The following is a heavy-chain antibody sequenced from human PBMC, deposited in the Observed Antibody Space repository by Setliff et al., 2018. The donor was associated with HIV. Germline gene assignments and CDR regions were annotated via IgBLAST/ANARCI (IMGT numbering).Heavy chain of an antibody. J-gene: IGHJ4*02. Sequence: GGSLRLSCAASGFTFSSYGMNWVRQAPGKGLEWVAVMSYDGSQAYYLDSVRGRFTISRDNVQKSLYLQMNTLRAEDTAVYYCVPESSTFLNWGPGSQVTVSS. D-gene: IGHD2-2*01. CDR3: VPESSTFLN. V-gene: IGHV3-30*03. CDR1: GFTFSSYG. CDR2: MSYDGSQA.